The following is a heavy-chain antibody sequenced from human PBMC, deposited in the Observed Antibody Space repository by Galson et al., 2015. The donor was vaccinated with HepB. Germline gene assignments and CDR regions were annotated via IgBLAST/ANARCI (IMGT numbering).Heavy chain of an antibody. CDR2: INTSTGNP. V-gene: IGHV7-4-1*02. J-gene: IGHJ3*02. Sequence: SVKVSCKASGYTFTSYAMNWVRQAPGQGLEWMGWINTSTGNPTYAQGYTGRFVFSLDTSVSTAYLKISSLKAEDTAVYYWAKREAGDADDAFDIWGQGTMVTVSS. D-gene: IGHD7-27*01. CDR1: GYTFTSYA. CDR3: AKREAGDADDAFDI.